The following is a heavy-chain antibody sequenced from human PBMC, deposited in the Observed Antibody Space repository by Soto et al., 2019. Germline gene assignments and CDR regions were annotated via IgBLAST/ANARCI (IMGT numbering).Heavy chain of an antibody. CDR3: AKLSCTSSTCYFPGWFDP. D-gene: IGHD2-2*01. V-gene: IGHV4-31*03. CDR2: VSYSGSS. CDR1: GDSISGGASF. J-gene: IGHJ5*02. Sequence: QVQLQESGPGLVKPSETLSLTCTVSGDSISGGASFWSWIRQPPGKGLEWIANVSYSGSSYYNPSLQSRLTISVDTTKNQFSLQLKSMTAADTAVYYCAKLSCTSSTCYFPGWFDPWGQGTLVTVSS.